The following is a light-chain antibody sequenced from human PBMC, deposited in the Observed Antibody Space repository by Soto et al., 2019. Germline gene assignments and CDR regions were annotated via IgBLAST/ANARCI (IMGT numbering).Light chain of an antibody. J-gene: IGKJ4*01. CDR3: HQYDSSPLT. Sequence: EIVLTQSPGTLSLSPGERATLSCRASQSVSSSYLAWYLQKPGQSPMLLIYGASSTATGIPDRFSGSESRRDFTLTMSRLEAEDFAVYYCHQYDSSPLTCGGRPKVEIK. CDR2: GAS. CDR1: QSVSSSY. V-gene: IGKV3-20*01.